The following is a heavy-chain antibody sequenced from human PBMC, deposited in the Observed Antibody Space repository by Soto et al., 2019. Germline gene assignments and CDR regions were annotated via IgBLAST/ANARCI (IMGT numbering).Heavy chain of an antibody. CDR3: ARIAVAGTAPFDP. J-gene: IGHJ5*02. Sequence: QLQLQESGPGLVKPSETLSLTCTVSGGSISSSSYYWGWIRKPPWKGLEWIGSIYYSGSTYYNPSLKSRVTISVDTSKNQFSLKLSSVTAADTAVYYCARIAVAGTAPFDPWGQGTLVTVSS. D-gene: IGHD6-19*01. V-gene: IGHV4-39*01. CDR2: IYYSGST. CDR1: GGSISSSSYY.